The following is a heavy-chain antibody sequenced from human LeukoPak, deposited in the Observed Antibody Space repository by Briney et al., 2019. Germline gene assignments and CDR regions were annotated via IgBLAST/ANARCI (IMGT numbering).Heavy chain of an antibody. V-gene: IGHV3-48*01. Sequence: GGSLRLSCAASGFTFSSYSMNWVRQAPGKGLEWVSYISSSSSTIYYADSVKGRFTISRDKAKNSLYLQMNSLRAEDTAVYYCARVTVEVVPYFDYWGQGTLVTVSS. CDR1: GFTFSSYS. CDR3: ARVTVEVVPYFDY. D-gene: IGHD3-22*01. J-gene: IGHJ4*02. CDR2: ISSSSSTI.